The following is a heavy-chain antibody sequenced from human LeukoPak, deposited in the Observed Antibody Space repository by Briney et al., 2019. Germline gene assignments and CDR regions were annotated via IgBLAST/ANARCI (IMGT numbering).Heavy chain of an antibody. Sequence: PGGSLRLSCAASGFPFSSYGMHWVRQAPGKGLEWVAFIPYDGSDKFYADSVKGRFTISRDNSKNTLYLQMNSLRAEDTAVYYCAKDSSVCHYDSRSLDYWGLGTLVTVSS. J-gene: IGHJ4*02. CDR1: GFPFSSYG. V-gene: IGHV3-30*02. D-gene: IGHD3-22*01. CDR3: AKDSSVCHYDSRSLDY. CDR2: IPYDGSDK.